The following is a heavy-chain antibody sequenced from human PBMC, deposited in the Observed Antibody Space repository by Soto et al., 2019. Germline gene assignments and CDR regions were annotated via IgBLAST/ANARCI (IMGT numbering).Heavy chain of an antibody. D-gene: IGHD5-12*01. CDR2: IYPGDSYT. J-gene: IGHJ4*02. V-gene: IGHV5-51*01. CDR1: GYSLTSYW. CDR3: ARRHGYNWLALDY. Sequence: EFMKISVKGSGYSLTSYWIGWVRQIPGKGLEWMGIIYPGDSYTRYSPSFQGQVTISADKSISTAYLQWSSLKASDTAMYYCARRHGYNWLALDYWGQGTLVTVSS.